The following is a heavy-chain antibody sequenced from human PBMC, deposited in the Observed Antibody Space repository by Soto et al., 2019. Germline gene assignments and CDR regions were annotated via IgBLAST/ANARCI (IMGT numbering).Heavy chain of an antibody. CDR2: IYYSGST. V-gene: IGHV4-59*05. D-gene: IGHD6-13*01. J-gene: IGHJ5*02. Sequence: SETLSLTCTVSGGSISSYYWSWIRQPPGKGLEWIGSIYYSGSTYYNPSLKSRVTISVDTSKNQFSLKLSSVTAADTAVYYCARHERRIAAAGTGNWFDPWGQGTLVTVSS. CDR3: ARHERRIAAAGTGNWFDP. CDR1: GGSISSYY.